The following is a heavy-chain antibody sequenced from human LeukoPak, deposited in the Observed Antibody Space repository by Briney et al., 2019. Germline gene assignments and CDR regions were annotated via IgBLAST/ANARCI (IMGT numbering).Heavy chain of an antibody. J-gene: IGHJ4*02. CDR3: ARGRITIY. Sequence: PSETLSLTCAVYGGSFSGYYWSWIRQPPGKGLEWIGTINHSGSTNSNPPLKSRVHISVDTSKNQFSLKLSSVTAADTAVYYCARGRITIYWGQGTLVTVSS. D-gene: IGHD3-9*01. CDR2: INHSGST. CDR1: GGSFSGYY. V-gene: IGHV4-34*01.